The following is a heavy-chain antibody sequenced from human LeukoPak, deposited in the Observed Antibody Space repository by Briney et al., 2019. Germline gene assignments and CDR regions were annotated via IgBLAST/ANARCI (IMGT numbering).Heavy chain of an antibody. CDR2: ISGSGGST. CDR3: AILPGYSSSWYEVDY. CDR1: GFTFSTYW. J-gene: IGHJ4*02. D-gene: IGHD6-13*01. Sequence: GGSLRLSCAASGFTFSTYWMTWVRQPPGKGLEWVSGISGSGGSTYYADSVKGRFTISRDNSKNTLYLQMNSPRAEDTAVYYCAILPGYSSSWYEVDYWGQGTLVTVSS. V-gene: IGHV3-23*01.